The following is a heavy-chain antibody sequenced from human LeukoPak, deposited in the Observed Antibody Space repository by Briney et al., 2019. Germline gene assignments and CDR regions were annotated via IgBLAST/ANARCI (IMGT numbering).Heavy chain of an antibody. D-gene: IGHD3-10*02. V-gene: IGHV3-30*19. J-gene: IGHJ6*02. CDR2: MSFDGTHI. Sequence: GGSLRLPCAASGFTFNSYGMNWVRQAPGKGLEWVAVMSFDGTHIYYADSVKGRFTISRDNSKNTLYLQMNSLRAEDTAVYYCARCSGYGMDVWGQGTTVTVSS. CDR3: ARCSGYGMDV. CDR1: GFTFNSYG.